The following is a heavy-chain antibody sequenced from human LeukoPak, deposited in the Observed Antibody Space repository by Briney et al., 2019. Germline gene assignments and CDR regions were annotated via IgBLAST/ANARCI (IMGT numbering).Heavy chain of an antibody. Sequence: RGSLRLSRAASGFTFSSYSLNWVRQAPGKGLEWLSYISSGSSTIYYADSVKGRFTISRDNAKNSLYLQMNSLRDEDTAVYYCAKSSGWFLDYWGQGALVTVSS. D-gene: IGHD6-19*01. J-gene: IGHJ4*02. CDR2: ISSGSSTI. V-gene: IGHV3-48*02. CDR3: AKSSGWFLDY. CDR1: GFTFSSYS.